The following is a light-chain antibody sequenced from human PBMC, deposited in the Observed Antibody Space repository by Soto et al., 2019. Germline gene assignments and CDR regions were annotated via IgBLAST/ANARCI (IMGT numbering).Light chain of an antibody. Sequence: DIQMTQSPSTLSASVGDRVTITCRASQSVSNWLAWYQQKPGKAPKLLIYKASTLESGVPSRFSGSASGTEFTPTISSLQPDDFATYYCQQYDTYWTFGQGTKVDIK. J-gene: IGKJ1*01. CDR3: QQYDTYWT. CDR2: KAS. CDR1: QSVSNW. V-gene: IGKV1-5*03.